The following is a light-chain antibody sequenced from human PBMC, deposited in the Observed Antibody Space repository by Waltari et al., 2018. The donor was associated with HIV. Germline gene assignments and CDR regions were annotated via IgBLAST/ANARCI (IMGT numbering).Light chain of an antibody. J-gene: IGKJ1*01. V-gene: IGKV1-5*03. CDR1: QSIRSW. CDR3: QQYNSYWT. Sequence: DIQMTQSPSPLSASVGDRVTITCPASQSIRSWLAWYQQKPGKAPKLLIYKASSLESGVPSRFSGSESGTEFTLTISSLQPDDFATYYCQQYNSYWTFGQGTKVEIK. CDR2: KAS.